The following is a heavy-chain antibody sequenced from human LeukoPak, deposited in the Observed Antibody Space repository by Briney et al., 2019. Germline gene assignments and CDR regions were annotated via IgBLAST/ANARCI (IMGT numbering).Heavy chain of an antibody. CDR1: GGSISSSSYY. V-gene: IGHV4-39*07. CDR3: ARDRNPYFFDY. J-gene: IGHJ4*02. CDR2: IYYSGST. Sequence: SETLSLTCTVSGGSISSSSYYWGWIRQPPGKGLEWIGSIYYSGSTNYNPSLKGRVTISVDTSKNQFSLKLSSVTAADTAVYYCARDRNPYFFDYWGQGTLVTVSS. D-gene: IGHD1-14*01.